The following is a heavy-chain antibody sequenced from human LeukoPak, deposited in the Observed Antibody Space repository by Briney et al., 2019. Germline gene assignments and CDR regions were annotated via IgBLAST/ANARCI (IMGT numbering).Heavy chain of an antibody. V-gene: IGHV3-23*01. CDR2: ISGSGGST. CDR3: AKALGGAIFLFDY. CDR1: GFTFSSYG. Sequence: GGSLRLSCAASGFTFSSYGMSWVRQAPGKGLEWVSAISGSGGSTYYADSVKGRFTISRDNSQNTLYLQMNSLRAEDTAVYYCAKALGGAIFLFDYWGQGTLVTVSS. D-gene: IGHD3-10*01. J-gene: IGHJ4*02.